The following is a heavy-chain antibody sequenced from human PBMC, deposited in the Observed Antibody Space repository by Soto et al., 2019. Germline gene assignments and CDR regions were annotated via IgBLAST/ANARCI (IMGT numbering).Heavy chain of an antibody. Sequence: SETLSLTCTVSGGSISSYYWSWIRQPPGKGLEWIGYIYYSGSTNYNPSLKSRVTISVDTSKNQFSLKLSSVTAADTAVYYCARVIWGSGSYYSPHYYMDVWGKGTTVTVSS. J-gene: IGHJ6*03. CDR1: GGSISSYY. V-gene: IGHV4-59*01. CDR3: ARVIWGSGSYYSPHYYMDV. D-gene: IGHD3-10*01. CDR2: IYYSGST.